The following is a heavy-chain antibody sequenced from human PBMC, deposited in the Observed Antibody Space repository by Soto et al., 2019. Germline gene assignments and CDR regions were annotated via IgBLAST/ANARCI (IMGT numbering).Heavy chain of an antibody. V-gene: IGHV3-23*01. CDR2: ISGRGGST. D-gene: IGHD2-2*01. J-gene: IGHJ4*02. CDR1: GFTFSNYA. CDR3: AKSCDRAKCYVFDY. Sequence: EVQLLESGGDLVQPGGSLRLSCAASGFTFSNYAMSWVRQAPGKGLEWVSSISGRGGSTYAASVKGRFAISRDNSKNTLYLQVSSLRAEDTAMYYCAKSCDRAKCYVFDYWGQGTLVTVSS.